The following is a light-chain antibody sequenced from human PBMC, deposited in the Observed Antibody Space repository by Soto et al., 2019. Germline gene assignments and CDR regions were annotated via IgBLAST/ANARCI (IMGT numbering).Light chain of an antibody. Sequence: SVSPWERSTLSCRASQSVSSNLAWYQQKPGQPPRLLIYDVSNRATGIPARFSGSGSGTDFTLTITSLEPEDFAVYFCHQRYNWPRVTFGQGTRLEIK. CDR1: QSVSSN. J-gene: IGKJ5*01. CDR2: DVS. CDR3: HQRYNWPRVT. V-gene: IGKV3-11*01.